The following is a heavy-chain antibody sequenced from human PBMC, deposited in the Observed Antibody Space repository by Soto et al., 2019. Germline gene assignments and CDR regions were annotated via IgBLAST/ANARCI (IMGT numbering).Heavy chain of an antibody. Sequence: EVQLVESGGGLVQPWGSLRRSCAASGFIFSDYWMAWVRQAPGKGLEWVANIKEDGSRKYYLESAKGRITMSRDNAKKSLFLQMNSLRVEDTAGYYCVSFEAIGSWGQGTLVTVSS. CDR3: VSFEAIGS. V-gene: IGHV3-7*01. CDR2: IKEDGSRK. J-gene: IGHJ4*02. CDR1: GFIFSDYW.